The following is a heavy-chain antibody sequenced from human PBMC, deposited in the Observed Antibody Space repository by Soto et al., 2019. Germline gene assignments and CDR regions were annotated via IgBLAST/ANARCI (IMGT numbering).Heavy chain of an antibody. D-gene: IGHD2-15*01. CDR2: ISGSGGST. CDR1: GFTFSSYA. Sequence: GGSLRLSCAASGFTFSSYAMSWVRQAPGKGLEWVSAISGSGGSTYYADSVKGRFTISRDNSKNMLYLQMNSLRAEDTAVYYCAKLGQLPDIVVVVAATRFDPWGQGTLVTVSS. CDR3: AKLGQLPDIVVVVAATRFDP. J-gene: IGHJ5*02. V-gene: IGHV3-23*01.